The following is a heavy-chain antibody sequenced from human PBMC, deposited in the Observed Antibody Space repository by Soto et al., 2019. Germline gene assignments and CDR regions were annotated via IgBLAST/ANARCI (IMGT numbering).Heavy chain of an antibody. CDR3: ARVIQNPYN. J-gene: IGHJ4*02. V-gene: IGHV3-11*04. CDR2: INPGGDVI. D-gene: IGHD4-4*01. CDR1: GFNLRDYY. Sequence: PGGSLRLSCAASGFNLRDYYMTWIGQAPGKGLELLSYINPGGDVIKYVDSVKGRFTISRDNAKNSLYLQMNSLRAEDTAVYYCARVIQNPYNWGQGTLVTVSS.